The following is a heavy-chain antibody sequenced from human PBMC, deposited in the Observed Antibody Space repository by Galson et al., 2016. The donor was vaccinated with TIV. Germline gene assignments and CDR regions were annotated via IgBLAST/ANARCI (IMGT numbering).Heavy chain of an antibody. J-gene: IGHJ4*02. CDR2: IIPIFGVP. D-gene: IGHD6-6*01. V-gene: IGHV1-69*01. CDR1: GGAFISHG. CDR3: ARTTGAGVAARVLFDF. Sequence: SCKASGGAFISHGISWARQAPGQGLEWMGGIIPIFGVPKYGQKFQGRLTITADESTSTAYMELSSLRSEDTAVYYCARTTGAGVAARVLFDFWGQGTLVTVSS.